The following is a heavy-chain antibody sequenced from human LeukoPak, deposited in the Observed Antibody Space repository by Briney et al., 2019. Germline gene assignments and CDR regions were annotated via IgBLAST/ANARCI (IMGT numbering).Heavy chain of an antibody. CDR2: MRPNSGNT. Sequence: ASVKVSCKAAGYTFTSYDINWVPQATGQGLEWMGWMRPNSGNTGYAQKFQGRVTMTRNTSISTAYMELSSMRSEDTAVYYCASSVAYSSSWYGPGYYYGMDVWGQGTTVTVSS. CDR1: GYTFTSYD. J-gene: IGHJ6*02. D-gene: IGHD6-13*01. V-gene: IGHV1-8*01. CDR3: ASSVAYSSSWYGPGYYYGMDV.